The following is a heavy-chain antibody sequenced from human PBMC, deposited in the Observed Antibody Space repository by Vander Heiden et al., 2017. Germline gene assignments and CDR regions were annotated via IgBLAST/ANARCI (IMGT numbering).Heavy chain of an antibody. V-gene: IGHV3-21*01. CDR1: GFTCSSYS. D-gene: IGHD3-16*02. CDR2: ISSSSSYI. Sequence: EVRLVESGGRLVNPGRSLRLCCTASGFTCSSYSMNWVRQAPGKGLEWVSSISSSSSYIYYADSVKGRFTISRDNAKNSLYLQMNSLRAEDTAVYYCARALFGGVIESSDYWGQGTLVTVSS. CDR3: ARALFGGVIESSDY. J-gene: IGHJ4*02.